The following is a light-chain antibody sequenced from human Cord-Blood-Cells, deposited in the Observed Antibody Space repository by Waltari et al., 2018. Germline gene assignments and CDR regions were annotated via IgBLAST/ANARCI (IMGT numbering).Light chain of an antibody. J-gene: IGKJ2*01. V-gene: IGKV1-39*01. CDR1: QSISSY. CDR3: QQSYSTPPYT. Sequence: DIQMTQSPSSLSASVGDRVTITCRASQSISSYLNWYQQKPGKDPKILIYAASSLQSGVPSRFSGSGSVTDFTLTISSLQPEDFATYYCQQSYSTPPYTFGQGTKLEIK. CDR2: AAS.